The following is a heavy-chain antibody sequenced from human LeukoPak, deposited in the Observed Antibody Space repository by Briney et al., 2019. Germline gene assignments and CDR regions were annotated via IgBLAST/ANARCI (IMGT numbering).Heavy chain of an antibody. CDR2: VSYDGSSI. CDR3: AKSTTVTSDYYYGMDV. J-gene: IGHJ6*02. Sequence: GGSLRLSCAASGFTFSSSGMHWVRQAPGKGLEWVAVVSYDGSSIYYADSVEGRFTISRDNSKNTLYLQMNSLRAEDTAVYYCAKSTTVTSDYYYGMDVWGQGTTVAVSS. V-gene: IGHV3-30*18. D-gene: IGHD4-17*01. CDR1: GFTFSSSG.